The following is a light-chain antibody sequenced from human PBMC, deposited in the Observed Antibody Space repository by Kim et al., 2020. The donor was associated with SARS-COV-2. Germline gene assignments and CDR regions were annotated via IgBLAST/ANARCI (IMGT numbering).Light chain of an antibody. Sequence: ASVGDRATMTCWASQGISNYLAWYQQKPRKVPKLLIYTASTLQSGVPSRFSGSGSGTDFTLTISSLQPEDVATYYCQKYNSAPLTFGGGTKVDIK. V-gene: IGKV1-27*01. CDR1: QGISNY. J-gene: IGKJ4*01. CDR3: QKYNSAPLT. CDR2: TAS.